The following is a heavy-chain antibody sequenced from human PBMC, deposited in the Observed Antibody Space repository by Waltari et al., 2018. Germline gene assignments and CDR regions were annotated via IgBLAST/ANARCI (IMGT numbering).Heavy chain of an antibody. CDR1: GFTVSSNY. CDR3: AREAPGYFDL. Sequence: ELQLEESGGGLIQPGGSLRLSCAASGFTVSSNYMSGVRQAPGKGREWVAVVHSGGSIYYADTVKGRVTISRGNSKNTVYLQMNSLRVEDTAVYYCAREAPGYFDLWGRGTLVTVSS. J-gene: IGHJ2*01. CDR2: VHSGGSI. V-gene: IGHV3-53*01.